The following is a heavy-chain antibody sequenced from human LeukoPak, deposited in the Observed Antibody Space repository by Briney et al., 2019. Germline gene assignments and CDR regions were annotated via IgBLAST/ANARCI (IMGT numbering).Heavy chain of an antibody. J-gene: IGHJ4*02. D-gene: IGHD3-22*01. CDR3: ARRPYYYDSSGQGDY. V-gene: IGHV1-18*01. CDR1: GYTFTSYG. CDR2: ISAYNGNT. Sequence: ASVKVSCKASGYTFTSYGISWVRQAPGQGLEWMGWISAYNGNTNYAQKLQGRVTMTRNTSISTAYMELSSLRSEDTAVYYCARRPYYYDSSGQGDYWGQGTLVTVSS.